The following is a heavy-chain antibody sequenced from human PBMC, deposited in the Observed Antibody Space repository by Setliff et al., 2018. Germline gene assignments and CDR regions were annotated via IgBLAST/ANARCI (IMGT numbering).Heavy chain of an antibody. Sequence: KPSETLSLTCNVSGDSISSTYHWGWIRQSPGKGLEWIGTIYHSGSTYYNPSLKSRVTISVDTSKNQFSLKLSSVTAADTAVYYCARLLVVTDAFDIWGQGTMVTVSS. J-gene: IGHJ3*02. V-gene: IGHV4-38-2*02. CDR2: IYHSGST. CDR3: ARLLVVTDAFDI. CDR1: GDSISSTYH. D-gene: IGHD3-22*01.